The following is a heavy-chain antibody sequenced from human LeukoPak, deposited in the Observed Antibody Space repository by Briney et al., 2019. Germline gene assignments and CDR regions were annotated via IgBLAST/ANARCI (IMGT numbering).Heavy chain of an antibody. V-gene: IGHV4-34*01. CDR1: GGSFSGYY. D-gene: IGHD3-3*01. Sequence: SETLSLTCAVYGGSFSGYYWSWIRQPPGKGLEWIGEINHSGSTNYNPSLKSRVTISVDTSKNQFSLELSSVTAADTAVYHCARKGITIFGVVKGFDYWGQGTLVTVSS. J-gene: IGHJ4*02. CDR2: INHSGST. CDR3: ARKGITIFGVVKGFDY.